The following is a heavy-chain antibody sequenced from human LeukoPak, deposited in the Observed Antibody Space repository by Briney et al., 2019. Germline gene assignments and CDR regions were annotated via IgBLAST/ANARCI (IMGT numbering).Heavy chain of an antibody. CDR3: ARTAYYYPVDV. Sequence: NSSQTRSLTCTVSGCSISSGTYYWSWIRQPAGKGLEWIGRISTSGSTNYHPSLKSRVTISVDTSKNQFSLKLSSVTAADTAVYYCARTAYYYPVDVWGQGTTVTVSS. J-gene: IGHJ6*02. CDR2: ISTSGST. CDR1: GCSISSGTYY. V-gene: IGHV4-61*02.